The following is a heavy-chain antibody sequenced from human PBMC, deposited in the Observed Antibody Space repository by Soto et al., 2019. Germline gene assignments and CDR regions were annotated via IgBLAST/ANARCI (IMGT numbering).Heavy chain of an antibody. CDR2: IYPSGST. CDR1: GGSISSYY. CDR3: AREALNGYSSSWYVVTISQFDY. V-gene: IGHV4-4*07. Sequence: SETLSLTCTVSGGSISSYYWSWIRQPAGKGLGWIGRIYPSGSTNYNPSLKSRVTISVDTSKNQFSLKLSSVTAADTAVYYCAREALNGYSSSWYVVTISQFDYWGQGTLVTVSS. D-gene: IGHD6-13*01. J-gene: IGHJ4*02.